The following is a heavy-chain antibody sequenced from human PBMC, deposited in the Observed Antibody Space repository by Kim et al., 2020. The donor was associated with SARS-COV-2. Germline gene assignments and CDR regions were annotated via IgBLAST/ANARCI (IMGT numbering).Heavy chain of an antibody. Sequence: NPSLKSRVPMSVDTSKNQFSLKLSSVTAADTAVYYCARDLTTGTTNWFDPWGQGTLVTVSS. CDR3: ARDLTTGTTNWFDP. D-gene: IGHD1-1*01. J-gene: IGHJ5*02. V-gene: IGHV4-4*07.